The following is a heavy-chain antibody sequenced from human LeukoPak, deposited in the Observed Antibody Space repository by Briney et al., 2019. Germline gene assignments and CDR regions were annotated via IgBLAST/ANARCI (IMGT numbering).Heavy chain of an antibody. CDR2: INHSGST. Sequence: PSETLSLTCAVYGGSFSGYYWSWIRQPPGKGLEWIGEINHSGSTNYNPSLKSRVTISVDTSKNQFSLKLSSVTAADTAVYYCARPTGTNWFDPWGQGTLVTVSS. J-gene: IGHJ5*02. V-gene: IGHV4-34*01. CDR3: ARPTGTNWFDP. D-gene: IGHD1-1*01. CDR1: GGSFSGYY.